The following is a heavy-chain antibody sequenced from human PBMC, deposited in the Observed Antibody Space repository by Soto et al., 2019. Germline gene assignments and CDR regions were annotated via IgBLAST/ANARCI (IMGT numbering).Heavy chain of an antibody. V-gene: IGHV3-21*01. CDR1: GFTFSSYS. Sequence: PGGSLRLSCAASGFTFSSYSMNWVRQAPGKGLEWVSSISSSSSYIYYADSVKGRFTISRDNAKNSLYLQMNSLRAEDTAVYYCARVSKDMANFPDDFDIWGQGTMVTVSS. CDR2: ISSSSSYI. CDR3: ARVSKDMANFPDDFDI. J-gene: IGHJ3*02. D-gene: IGHD2-15*01.